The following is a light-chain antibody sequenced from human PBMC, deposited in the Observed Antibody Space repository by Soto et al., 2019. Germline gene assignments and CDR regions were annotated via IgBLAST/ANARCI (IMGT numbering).Light chain of an antibody. J-gene: IGKJ1*01. CDR2: STS. Sequence: EIVLTQSPGTLSLSPGEGATLSCRASQSVNSNYLAWFQQKPGQAPRLLIYSTSNRATGIPDRFSGSGSGTDFTLTISRLEPEDFVVYYCQQYDKSPGTFGQGTKVEIK. CDR1: QSVNSNY. V-gene: IGKV3-20*01. CDR3: QQYDKSPGT.